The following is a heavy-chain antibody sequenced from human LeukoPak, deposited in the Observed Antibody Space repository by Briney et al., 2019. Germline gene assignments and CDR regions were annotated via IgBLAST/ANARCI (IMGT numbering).Heavy chain of an antibody. J-gene: IGHJ1*01. Sequence: ASVKVSCKVSGYTLTELSMHWVRQAPGKGLEWMGGFDPEDGETIYAQKFQGRVTMTEDTSTDTAYMELSSLRSEDTAVYYCATRSPGEYSYYDSSGYYYDYFQHWGQGTLVTVSS. CDR3: ATRSPGEYSYYDSSGYYYDYFQH. CDR2: FDPEDGET. V-gene: IGHV1-24*01. D-gene: IGHD3-22*01. CDR1: GYTLTELS.